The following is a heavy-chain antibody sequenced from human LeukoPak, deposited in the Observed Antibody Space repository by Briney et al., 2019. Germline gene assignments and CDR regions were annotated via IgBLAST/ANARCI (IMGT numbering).Heavy chain of an antibody. CDR3: AKGVRPAALNWFDP. CDR1: GFTFSSYG. CDR2: ISYDGSNK. V-gene: IGHV3-30*18. D-gene: IGHD2-2*01. J-gene: IGHJ5*02. Sequence: GSLRLSCAASGFTFSSYGMHWVRQAPGKGLEWVAVISYDGSNKYYADSVKGRFTISRDNSKSTLYLQMNSLRAEDTAVYYCAKGVRPAALNWFDPWGQGTLVTVSS.